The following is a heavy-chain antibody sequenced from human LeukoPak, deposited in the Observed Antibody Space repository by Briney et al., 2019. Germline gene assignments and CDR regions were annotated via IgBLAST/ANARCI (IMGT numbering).Heavy chain of an antibody. CDR2: ISWNSGSI. V-gene: IGHV3-9*01. J-gene: IGHJ6*04. Sequence: GRSLRLSCAASGFTFDDYAMHWVRQAPGKGLEWVSGISWNSGSIGYADSVKGRFTISRDNAKNSLYLQMNSLRAEDTAVYYCARAGDYLHYYYYYGMDVWGKGTTVTVSS. CDR1: GFTFDDYA. CDR3: ARAGDYLHYYYYYGMDV. D-gene: IGHD4-17*01.